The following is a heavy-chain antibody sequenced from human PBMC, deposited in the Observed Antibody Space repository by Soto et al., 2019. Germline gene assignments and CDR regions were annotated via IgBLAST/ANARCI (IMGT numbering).Heavy chain of an antibody. D-gene: IGHD6-19*01. CDR2: INPNSGGT. CDR1: GYTLTGYY. J-gene: IGHJ6*02. Sequence: ASVKVSCKASGYTLTGYYMHWVRQAPGQGLEWMGWINPNSGGTNYAQKFQGWVTMTRDTSISTAYMELSRLRSDDTAVYYCARDRDSSGDYGMDVWGQGTTVTVS. V-gene: IGHV1-2*04. CDR3: ARDRDSSGDYGMDV.